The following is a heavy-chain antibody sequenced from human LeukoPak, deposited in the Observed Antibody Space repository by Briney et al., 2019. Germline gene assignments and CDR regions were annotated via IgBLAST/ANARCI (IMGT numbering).Heavy chain of an antibody. Sequence: SETLSLTCTVSGGSISRYYWSWIRQPPGKGLEWIGYIYYNGSNNYTPSLKSRVTISLDTSKNQFSLKLRSVTAADTAMYYCARAVVLYYDGSGYSTRFDYWGQGTLVTVSS. J-gene: IGHJ4*02. CDR2: IYYNGSN. D-gene: IGHD3-22*01. CDR1: GGSISRYY. V-gene: IGHV4-59*01. CDR3: ARAVVLYYDGSGYSTRFDY.